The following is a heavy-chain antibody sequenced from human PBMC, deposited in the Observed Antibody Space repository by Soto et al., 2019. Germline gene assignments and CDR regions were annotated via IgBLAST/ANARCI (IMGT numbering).Heavy chain of an antibody. CDR3: ATYSGNYERYGVYYGMDV. D-gene: IGHD1-26*01. J-gene: IGHJ6*02. Sequence: PGGSLRLSCAASGFTFSNYAMNWVRQAPGKGLEWVSAISNSFSDGSTYYADSVKGRFTISRDNSKNTLYLQMNSLRAEDTAVYYCATYSGNYERYGVYYGMDVWGQGTTVTVSS. CDR1: GFTFSNYA. CDR2: ISNSFSDGST. V-gene: IGHV3-23*01.